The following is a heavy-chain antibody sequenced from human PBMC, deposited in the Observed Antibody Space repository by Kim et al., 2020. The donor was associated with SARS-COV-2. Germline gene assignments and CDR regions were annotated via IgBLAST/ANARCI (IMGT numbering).Heavy chain of an antibody. D-gene: IGHD3-3*01. Sequence: SVKVSCKASGGTFSSYAISWVRQAPGQGLEWMGGIIPIFGTANYAQKFQGRVTITADESTSTAYMELSSLRSEDTAVYYCARPSLHYDFWNQRHYYGMDVWGQGTTVTVSS. CDR1: GGTFSSYA. J-gene: IGHJ6*02. V-gene: IGHV1-69*13. CDR3: ARPSLHYDFWNQRHYYGMDV. CDR2: IIPIFGTA.